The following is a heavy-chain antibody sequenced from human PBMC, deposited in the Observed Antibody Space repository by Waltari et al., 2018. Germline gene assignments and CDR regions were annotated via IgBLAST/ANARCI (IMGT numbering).Heavy chain of an antibody. Sequence: EVQLVESGGGVVKPGGSLSLSCEASGFPFSGYSMNWVRQAPGKGLEWVSSISGDSRFIYYADSVNGRFTISSDDAKNSLYLQMNSLRVEDTAVYYCARDRRGYFDYWGPGTLVSVSS. D-gene: IGHD3-16*01. J-gene: IGHJ4*02. V-gene: IGHV3-21*01. CDR1: GFPFSGYS. CDR3: ARDRRGYFDY. CDR2: ISGDSRFI.